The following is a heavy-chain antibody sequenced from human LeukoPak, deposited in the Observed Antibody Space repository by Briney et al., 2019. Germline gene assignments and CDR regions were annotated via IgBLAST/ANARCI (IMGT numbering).Heavy chain of an antibody. CDR1: GFTVSSNY. CDR2: IYSGGST. D-gene: IGHD3-22*01. CDR3: ASSSGYYDREDY. V-gene: IGHV3-53*01. J-gene: IGHJ4*02. Sequence: GGSLRLSCAASGFTVSSNYMSWVRQAPGKGLEWVSVIYSGGSTYYADSVKGRFTISRDNSKNTLYLQMNSLRAEDTAVYYCASSSGYYDREDYWGQETLVTVSS.